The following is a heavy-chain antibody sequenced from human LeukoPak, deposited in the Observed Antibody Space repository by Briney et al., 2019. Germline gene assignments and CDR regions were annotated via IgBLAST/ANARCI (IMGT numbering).Heavy chain of an antibody. V-gene: IGHV3-30*02. J-gene: IGHJ4*02. CDR1: GFIFSSYG. Sequence: GGSLRLSCAASGFIFSSYGMHWVRQAPGKGLEWVAFIRYDGSKKYYADSVKGRFTISRDNSKNTLYLQMNSLRAEDTALYYCAKPAKTDYADYWGQGTLVTVSS. CDR3: AKPAKTDYADY. D-gene: IGHD1-14*01. CDR2: IRYDGSKK.